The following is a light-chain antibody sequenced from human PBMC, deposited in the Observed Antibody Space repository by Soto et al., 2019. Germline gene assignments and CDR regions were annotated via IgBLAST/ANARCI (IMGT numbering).Light chain of an antibody. J-gene: IGKJ4*01. V-gene: IGKV1-33*01. Sequence: DIQMTHSPSSLSASVGDRVTITCQASQNITNYLNWYQQKPGKAPKLLICDASNLETGVPSRFSGSGSGTYFTFTISSLQPEDIATYYCQQSNGLPTFGGGTKVEIK. CDR3: QQSNGLPT. CDR2: DAS. CDR1: QNITNY.